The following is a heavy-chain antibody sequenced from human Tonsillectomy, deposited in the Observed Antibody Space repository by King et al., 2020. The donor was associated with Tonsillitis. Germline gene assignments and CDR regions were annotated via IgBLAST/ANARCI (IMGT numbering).Heavy chain of an antibody. J-gene: IGHJ6*02. CDR2: ISWDGGST. Sequence: VQLVESGGVVVQPGGSLRLSCAASGFTFDDYAMHWVRHAPGKGLEWVSFISWDGGSTYYADSVKGRFTISRDNSKNSLYLQMNSLRAEDTALYYCAKDYAFYGMDVWGQGTTVTVSS. D-gene: IGHD4-17*01. V-gene: IGHV3-43D*03. CDR1: GFTFDDYA. CDR3: AKDYAFYGMDV.